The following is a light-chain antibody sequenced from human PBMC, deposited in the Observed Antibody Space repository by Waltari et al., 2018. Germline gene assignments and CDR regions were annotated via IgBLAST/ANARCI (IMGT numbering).Light chain of an antibody. Sequence: PGQSVTISCTGTSSDIGNYNYVSWYQQHPGKAPKVMIYDVSKRPSGVSDGLSGSKSGNTASLTISWLQAEDEADYYCCSFAGSNIHWVFGGGTRLTVL. CDR1: SSDIGNYNY. V-gene: IGLV2-11*03. CDR3: CSFAGSNIHWV. J-gene: IGLJ3*02. CDR2: DVS.